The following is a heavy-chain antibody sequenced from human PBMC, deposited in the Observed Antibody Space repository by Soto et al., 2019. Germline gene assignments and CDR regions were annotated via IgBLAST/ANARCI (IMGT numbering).Heavy chain of an antibody. V-gene: IGHV1-3*01. J-gene: IGHJ6*02. CDR3: ARDKSARRGYYGMDV. Sequence: QVQLVQSGAEVKKPGASVKVSCKASGYTFTSYAMHWVRQAPGQRLEWMGWINAGNGNTKYSQKFQGSVTITRDTSASTAYMELSSLRSEDTAVYYCARDKSARRGYYGMDVWGQGTTVTVSS. CDR2: INAGNGNT. CDR1: GYTFTSYA. D-gene: IGHD3-10*01.